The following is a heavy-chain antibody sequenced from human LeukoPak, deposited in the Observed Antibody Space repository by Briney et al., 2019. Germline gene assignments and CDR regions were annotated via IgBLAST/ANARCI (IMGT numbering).Heavy chain of an antibody. J-gene: IGHJ4*02. CDR2: IKQDGSEK. D-gene: IGHD3-3*01. CDR3: ARDEFL. CDR1: GFTFSAYW. V-gene: IGHV3-7*01. Sequence: PGGSLRLSCAASGFTFSAYWMSWARQAPGNVLEWAGIIKQDGSEKYYVDSVKGRFTISRDNAKNSLYLQMNSLRAEDTAVYYCARDEFLGGQGTLVTVSS.